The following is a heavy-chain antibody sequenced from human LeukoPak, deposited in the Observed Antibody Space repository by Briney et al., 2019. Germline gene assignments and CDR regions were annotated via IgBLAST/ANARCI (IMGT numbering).Heavy chain of an antibody. V-gene: IGHV1-46*01. Sequence: ASVKVSCKASGYTFTGYYMHWVRQAPGQGLEWMGIINPSGGSTSYAQKFQGRVTITADKSTSTAYMELSSLRSEDTAVYYCARDLNYYMDVWGKGTTVTVSS. CDR3: ARDLNYYMDV. J-gene: IGHJ6*03. CDR1: GYTFTGYY. CDR2: INPSGGST.